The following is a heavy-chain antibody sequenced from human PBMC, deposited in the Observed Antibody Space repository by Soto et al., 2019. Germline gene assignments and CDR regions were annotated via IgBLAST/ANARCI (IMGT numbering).Heavy chain of an antibody. D-gene: IGHD3-3*01. J-gene: IGHJ5*02. Sequence: ASVKVSCKASGYPFTSYAMHWVRQAPGQRLEWMGWINAGNGNTKYSQKFQGRVTITRDTSASTAYMELSSLRSEDTAVYYCARDRIFGVVSLFDPWGQGTLVPVSP. CDR3: ARDRIFGVVSLFDP. CDR2: INAGNGNT. V-gene: IGHV1-3*01. CDR1: GYPFTSYA.